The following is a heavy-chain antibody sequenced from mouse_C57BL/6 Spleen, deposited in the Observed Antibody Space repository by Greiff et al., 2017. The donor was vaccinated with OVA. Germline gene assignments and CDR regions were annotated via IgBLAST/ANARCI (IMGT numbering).Heavy chain of an antibody. V-gene: IGHV1-18*01. CDR1: GYTFTDYN. Sequence: EVQLQQSGPELVKPGASVKIPCQASGYTFTDYNMDWVKQSHGKSLEWIGDINPNNGGTIYNQKFKGKATLTVDKSSSTAYMELRSLTSEDTAVYYCARGGPFAYWGQGTLVTVSA. CDR2: INPNNGGT. D-gene: IGHD1-1*02. J-gene: IGHJ3*01. CDR3: ARGGPFAY.